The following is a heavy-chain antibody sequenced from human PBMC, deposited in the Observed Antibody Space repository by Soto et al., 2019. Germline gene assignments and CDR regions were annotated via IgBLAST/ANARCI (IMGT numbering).Heavy chain of an antibody. CDR2: INPSGGST. V-gene: IGHV1-46*02. CDR3: AREMGATTPYYYGMDV. CDR1: RFAFNSKY. D-gene: IGHD1-26*01. J-gene: IGHJ6*02. Sequence: SEESRFAFNSKYLWSPRQEPGQGLEWMGIINPSGGSTSYAQKFQGRVTMTRDTSTSTVYMELSSLRSEDTAVYYCAREMGATTPYYYGMDVWGQGTTVTVSS.